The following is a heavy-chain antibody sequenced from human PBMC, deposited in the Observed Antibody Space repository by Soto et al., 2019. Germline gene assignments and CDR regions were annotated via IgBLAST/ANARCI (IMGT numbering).Heavy chain of an antibody. V-gene: IGHV3-23*01. CDR1: GFTFSSYA. CDR3: AKSVVDFCSGFYFFNC. D-gene: IGHD3-3*01. CDR2: ISGSGGST. J-gene: IGHJ4*02. Sequence: EVQLLESGGGLVQPGGSLRLSCAASGFTFSSYAMSWVRQAPGKGLEWVSAISGSGGSTYYAYSVKGRFTISRDNSKNTLYLQMNSLRAEYMAVYYCAKSVVDFCSGFYFFNCWGPGTLVTVSS.